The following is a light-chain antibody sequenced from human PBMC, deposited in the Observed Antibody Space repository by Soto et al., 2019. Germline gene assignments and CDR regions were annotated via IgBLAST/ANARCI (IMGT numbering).Light chain of an antibody. Sequence: QSVLTQPPSVSGAPGQRVTISCTGSSSNIGAGYDVHWYQQLPGTAPKLLIYGNSNRPSGVPDRFSGSKSGTSASLAISGLQSEDEAEYYCAVWDDSLNGWVFGGGTKLTVL. CDR2: GNS. CDR3: AVWDDSLNGWV. J-gene: IGLJ3*02. CDR1: SSNIGAGYD. V-gene: IGLV1-40*01.